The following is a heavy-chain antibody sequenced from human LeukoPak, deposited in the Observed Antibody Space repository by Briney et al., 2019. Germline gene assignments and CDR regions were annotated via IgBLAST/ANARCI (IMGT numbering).Heavy chain of an antibody. Sequence: GGSLRLSCAASRFILSNYWMSRVCQAPGKGLEWVANIKQDGSEKYYVDSVKGRFSISRDNAKNSVSLQMNSLRAEDTAVYYCASSLGYCTNGVCYKYAFQVWGQGTKVTVSS. CDR2: IKQDGSEK. CDR3: ASSLGYCTNGVCYKYAFQV. CDR1: RFILSNYW. D-gene: IGHD2-8*01. J-gene: IGHJ3*01. V-gene: IGHV3-7*01.